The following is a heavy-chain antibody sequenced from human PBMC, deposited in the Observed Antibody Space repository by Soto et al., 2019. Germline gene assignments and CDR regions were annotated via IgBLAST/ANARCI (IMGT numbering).Heavy chain of an antibody. Sequence: PSETLSLTCAVYGGSFSGYYWSWIRQPPGKGLEWIGEINHSGSTNYNPSLKSRVTISVDTSKNQFSLKLSSVTAADTAVYYCARGREYSSSGNFDYWGQGTLDTVSS. CDR3: ARGREYSSSGNFDY. D-gene: IGHD6-6*01. CDR1: GGSFSGYY. V-gene: IGHV4-34*01. J-gene: IGHJ4*02. CDR2: INHSGST.